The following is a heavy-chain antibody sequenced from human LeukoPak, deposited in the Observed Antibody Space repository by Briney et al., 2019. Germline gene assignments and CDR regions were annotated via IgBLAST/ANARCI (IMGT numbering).Heavy chain of an antibody. V-gene: IGHV4-34*01. CDR2: INRSGST. CDR3: ARVAKWLRPFDY. D-gene: IGHD5-12*01. J-gene: IGHJ4*02. Sequence: SETLSLTCAVYGGSFSGYYWSWIRQPPGKGLEWIGEINRSGSTNYNPSLKSRVTISVDTSKNQFSLKLSSVTAADTAVYYCARVAKWLRPFDYWGQGTLVTVSS. CDR1: GGSFSGYY.